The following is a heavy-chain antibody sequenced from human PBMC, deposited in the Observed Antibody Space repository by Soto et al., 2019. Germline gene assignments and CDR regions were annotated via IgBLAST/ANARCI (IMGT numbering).Heavy chain of an antibody. CDR3: ARHHTDIVVVPAAIEGGYYYYGMDV. CDR2: IYHTGGR. J-gene: IGHJ6*02. CDR1: GDSINNTYW. D-gene: IGHD2-2*02. V-gene: IGHV4-4*02. Sequence: SETLSLTCFVSGDSINNTYWWSWVRQAPEKGLEWIGEIYHTGGRSYMPSLRGRITLSVDTSKNQFSLKLTSVTAADTAVYYCARHHTDIVVVPAAIEGGYYYYGMDVWGQGTTVTVSS.